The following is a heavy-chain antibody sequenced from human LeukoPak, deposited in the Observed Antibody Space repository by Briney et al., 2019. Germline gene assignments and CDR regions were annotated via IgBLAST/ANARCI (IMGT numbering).Heavy chain of an antibody. CDR1: GFTFSSYA. V-gene: IGHV3-64*01. D-gene: IGHD6-19*01. Sequence: PGGSLRLSCAASGFTFSSYAMHWVRQAPGKGLEYVSAISSNGGSTYYANSVKGRFTISRDNSKNTLYLQMGGLRAEDMAVYYCARGLVAGSSLFAFDYWGQGTLVTVSS. CDR2: ISSNGGST. CDR3: ARGLVAGSSLFAFDY. J-gene: IGHJ4*02.